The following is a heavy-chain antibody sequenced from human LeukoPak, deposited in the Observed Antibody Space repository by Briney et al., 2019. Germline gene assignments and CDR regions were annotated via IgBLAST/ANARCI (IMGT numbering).Heavy chain of an antibody. CDR3: ARDVRSLGMDV. CDR2: IYSGGST. CDR1: GFTVSSNY. D-gene: IGHD3-10*01. J-gene: IGHJ6*02. V-gene: IGHV3-66*01. Sequence: GGSLRLSCAASGFTVSSNYMSWVRQAPGKGLEWVSVIYSGGSTYYADSVKGRFTISRDNSKNTLYLQMNSLRAEDTAVYYCARDVRSLGMDVWGQGTTVTVSS.